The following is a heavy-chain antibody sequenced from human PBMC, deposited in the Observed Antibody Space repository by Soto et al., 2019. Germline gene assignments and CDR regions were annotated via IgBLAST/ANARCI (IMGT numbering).Heavy chain of an antibody. CDR1: GDSITASNW. D-gene: IGHD3-9*01. CDR3: TLTHSDISTGYEPFDP. V-gene: IGHV4-4*02. J-gene: IGHJ5*02. CDR2: VFHIGNA. Sequence: QVHLQESGPGLVQPSETLSLTCSVSGDSITASNWWTWVRQPPGRGLEWIGEVFHIGNANYNPSLERRATISVDKSKNQFSLKLPAVTAADTAVYFCTLTHSDISTGYEPFDPWGQGVLVTVSS.